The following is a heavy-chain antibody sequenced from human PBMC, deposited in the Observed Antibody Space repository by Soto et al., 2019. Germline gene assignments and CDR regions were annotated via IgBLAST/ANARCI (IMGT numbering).Heavy chain of an antibody. CDR3: ARGYYDSSGYYYLNFDY. V-gene: IGHV4-59*01. Sequence: PSETLSLTCAVSGGSIRSYYWSWIRQPPGKGLEWIGYIYYSGSTNYNPSLKSRVTISVDTSKNQFSLKLSSVTAADTAVYYCARGYYDSSGYYYLNFDYWGQGTLVTVSS. CDR1: GGSIRSYY. J-gene: IGHJ4*02. D-gene: IGHD3-22*01. CDR2: IYYSGST.